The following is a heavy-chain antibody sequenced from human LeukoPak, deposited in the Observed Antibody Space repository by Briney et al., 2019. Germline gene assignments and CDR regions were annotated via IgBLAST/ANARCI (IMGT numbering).Heavy chain of an antibody. Sequence: SGPTLVKPTQTLTLTCTFSGFSLSTSGVGVGWIRQPPGKALEWLALIYWDDDKRYSPSLKSRLTITKANSKNQVVLTMTNMDPVDTATYYCAHRPTGAYYFDYWGQGTLVTVSS. CDR2: IYWDDDK. J-gene: IGHJ4*02. D-gene: IGHD1-1*01. CDR3: AHRPTGAYYFDY. CDR1: GFSLSTSGVG. V-gene: IGHV2-5*02.